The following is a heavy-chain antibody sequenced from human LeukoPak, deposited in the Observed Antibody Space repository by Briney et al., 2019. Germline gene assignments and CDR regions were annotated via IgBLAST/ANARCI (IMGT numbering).Heavy chain of an antibody. CDR2: ISWNSGSI. Sequence: PGGSLRLSCAASGFTFDDYAMHWVRQAPGKGLEWVSGISWNSGSIGYADSVKGRFTISRDNAKNSLYLQMNSLRAEDTAVYYCARDRIVVPAVPFDYWGQGTLVTVSS. CDR3: ARDRIVVPAVPFDY. CDR1: GFTFDDYA. D-gene: IGHD2-2*01. V-gene: IGHV3-9*01. J-gene: IGHJ4*02.